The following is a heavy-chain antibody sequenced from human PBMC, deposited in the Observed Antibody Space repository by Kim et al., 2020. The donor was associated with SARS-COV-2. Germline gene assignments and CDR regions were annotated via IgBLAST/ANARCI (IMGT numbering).Heavy chain of an antibody. D-gene: IGHD6-13*01. J-gene: IGHJ3*02. CDR1: GDNFITYY. Sequence: ASVKVSCKASGDNFITYYMHWVRQAPGQGLEWMGIINPSGDRTNYTQKFKGRITLARDTSTSTVNMELISLRSDDTAVYYCATSSLAAGGASAFDIWGQG. CDR3: ATSSLAAGGASAFDI. V-gene: IGHV1-46*01. CDR2: INPSGDRT.